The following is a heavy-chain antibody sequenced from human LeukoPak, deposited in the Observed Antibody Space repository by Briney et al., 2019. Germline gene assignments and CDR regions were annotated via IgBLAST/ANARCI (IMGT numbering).Heavy chain of an antibody. J-gene: IGHJ4*02. CDR1: GGTFSSYA. V-gene: IGHV1-69*05. Sequence: ASVKVSCKASGGTFSSYAISWVRQAPGQGLEWMGGIIPIFGTANYAQKFQGRVTITTDESTSTAYMELSSLRSEDTVVYYCASGYCSGGSCEVYFDYWGQGTLVTVSS. CDR3: ASGYCSGGSCEVYFDY. D-gene: IGHD2-15*01. CDR2: IIPIFGTA.